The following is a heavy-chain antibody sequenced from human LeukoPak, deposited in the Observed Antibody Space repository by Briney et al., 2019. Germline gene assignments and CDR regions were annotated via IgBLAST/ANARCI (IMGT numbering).Heavy chain of an antibody. CDR3: ASYYYGSGSYRYYYYMDV. CDR2: INPNSGGT. Sequence: ASVKVSCKASGYTFTGYYMHWLRQAPGQGLEWMGWINPNSGGTNYAQKFQGRVTMTRDTSISTAYMELSRLRSDDTAVYYCASYYYGSGSYRYYYYMDVWGKGTTVTVSS. J-gene: IGHJ6*03. V-gene: IGHV1-2*02. CDR1: GYTFTGYY. D-gene: IGHD3-10*01.